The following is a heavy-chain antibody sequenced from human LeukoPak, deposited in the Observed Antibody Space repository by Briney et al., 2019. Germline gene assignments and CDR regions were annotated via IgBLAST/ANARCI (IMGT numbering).Heavy chain of an antibody. D-gene: IGHD2-2*01. J-gene: IGHJ4*02. Sequence: SETLSLTCTVSGYSISSGYYWGWIRQPPGKGLEWIGSIYHSGSTYYNPSLKSRVTISVDTSKNQFSLKLSSVTAADTAVYYCARGACSSTSCGEFDYWGQGTLVTVSS. CDR2: IYHSGST. CDR3: ARGACSSTSCGEFDY. CDR1: GYSISSGYY. V-gene: IGHV4-38-2*02.